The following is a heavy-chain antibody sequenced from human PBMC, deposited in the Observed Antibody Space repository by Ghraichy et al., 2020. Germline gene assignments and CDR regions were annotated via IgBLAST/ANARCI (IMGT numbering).Heavy chain of an antibody. D-gene: IGHD5-12*01. J-gene: IGHJ4*02. CDR3: ARVHSGYDLQGDFDY. CDR2: ISNSGATV. CDR1: KFTFSDFY. Sequence: GGSLRLSCAVSKFTFSDFYMSWIRQAPGKGLEWVSSISNSGATVYYADSVRGRFTISRNNAKNSLYLQMNSLRAEDTAVYYCARVHSGYDLQGDFDYWGQGALVTVSS. V-gene: IGHV3-11*01.